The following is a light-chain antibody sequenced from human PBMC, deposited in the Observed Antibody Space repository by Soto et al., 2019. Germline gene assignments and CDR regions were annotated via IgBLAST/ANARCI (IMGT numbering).Light chain of an antibody. V-gene: IGKV3D-15*01. CDR2: HTS. J-gene: IGKJ5*01. CDR3: QQYNHWPPIT. Sequence: ILTTQSPATLSVSRGERASLAYKSSQSIHHNLAWYHQKPGQAPRLLVYHTSTRATGIPARFSGSGSGTEFTLTISSLQSEDFAVYYCQQYNHWPPITFGQGTRLEIK. CDR1: QSIHHN.